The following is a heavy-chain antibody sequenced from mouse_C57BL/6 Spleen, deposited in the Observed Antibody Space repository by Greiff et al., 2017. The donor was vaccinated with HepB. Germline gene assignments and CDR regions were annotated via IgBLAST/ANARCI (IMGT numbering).Heavy chain of an antibody. CDR1: GYSITSGYY. CDR2: ISYDGSN. J-gene: IGHJ3*01. D-gene: IGHD2-4*01. CDR3: ARGPDYGAWFAY. V-gene: IGHV3-6*01. Sequence: VQLKESGPGLVKPSQSLSLTCSVPGYSITSGYYWNWIRQFPGNKLEWMGYISYDGSNNYNPSLKNRISITRDTSKNQFFLKLNSVTTEDTATYYCARGPDYGAWFAYWGQGTLVTVSA.